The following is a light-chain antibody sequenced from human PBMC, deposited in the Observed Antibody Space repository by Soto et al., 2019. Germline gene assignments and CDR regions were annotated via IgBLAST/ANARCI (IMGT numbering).Light chain of an antibody. J-gene: IGLJ3*02. CDR1: SSDVGAYNY. CDR2: EVT. Sequence: QSALTQPPSASGSPGQSVTISCTGTSSDVGAYNYVSWYQQHAGKAPKLVIYEVTKRPSGVPDRFSGSKSANTASLTVSGLQAEDEADYYCSSFASSHTCVFGGGTKLTVL. V-gene: IGLV2-8*01. CDR3: SSFASSHTCV.